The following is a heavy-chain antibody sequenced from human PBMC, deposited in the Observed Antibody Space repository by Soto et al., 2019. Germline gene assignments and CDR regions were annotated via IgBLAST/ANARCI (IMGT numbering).Heavy chain of an antibody. J-gene: IGHJ4*02. V-gene: IGHV3-74*01. CDR2: IANDGGST. CDR1: GFTFSSYW. D-gene: IGHD2-2*01. CDR3: ARVGTHGYCSSTSCSYDY. Sequence: PGGSLRLSCAASGFTFSSYWMHWVRQAPGKGLVWVSRIANDGGSTIYADSVKGRFTISRDNAKNTLHLQMNSLRAEDTAVYYCARVGTHGYCSSTSCSYDYWGQGTLVTVSS.